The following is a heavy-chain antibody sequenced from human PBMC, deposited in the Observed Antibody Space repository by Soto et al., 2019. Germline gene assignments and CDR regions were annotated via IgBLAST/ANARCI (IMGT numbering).Heavy chain of an antibody. CDR1: GVTFSSYG. V-gene: IGHV3-30*18. CDR2: ISDDGSNK. Sequence: QVQLVESGGGVVQPGRSLRLSCAASGVTFSSYGMHWVRQAPGKGLEWVAVISDDGSNKYYADSVKGRFTSSRDNSKNAVYLQMNSLRADDTAVYYCANYCRSTSCFSGGLEHWGQGTRVTVSS. CDR3: ANYCRSTSCFSGGLEH. J-gene: IGHJ5*02. D-gene: IGHD2-2*01.